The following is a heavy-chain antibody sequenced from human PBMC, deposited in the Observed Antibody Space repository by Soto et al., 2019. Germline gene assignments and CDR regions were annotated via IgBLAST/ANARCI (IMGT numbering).Heavy chain of an antibody. CDR1: GFPFSSYA. CDR2: ISGSGGST. J-gene: IGHJ5*02. D-gene: IGHD6-19*01. V-gene: IGHV3-23*01. CDR3: ARCFMAGTIHWFDP. Sequence: GGSLRLSCAASGFPFSSYAMSWVRQAPGKGLEWVSAISGSGGSTYYADSVKGRVTMTTDTSTSTAYMELRSLRSDDTAVYYCARCFMAGTIHWFDPWGQGTLVTVSS.